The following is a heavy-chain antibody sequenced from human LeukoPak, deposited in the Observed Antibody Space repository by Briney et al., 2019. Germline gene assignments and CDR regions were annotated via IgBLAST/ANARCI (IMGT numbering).Heavy chain of an antibody. Sequence: GGSLRLSCAASGFTFSSYGMHWVRQAPGKGLEWVAVIWYDGSNKYYADSVKGRFTISRDNSKNTLYLQMNSLRAEDTAAYYCAKDYAMYSSSSFLGYWGQGTLVTVSS. CDR3: AKDYAMYSSSSFLGY. D-gene: IGHD6-6*01. CDR2: IWYDGSNK. V-gene: IGHV3-33*06. J-gene: IGHJ4*02. CDR1: GFTFSSYG.